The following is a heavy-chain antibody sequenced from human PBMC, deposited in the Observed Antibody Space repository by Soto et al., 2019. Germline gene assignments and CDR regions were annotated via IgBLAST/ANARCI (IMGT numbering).Heavy chain of an antibody. J-gene: IGHJ6*02. V-gene: IGHV1-69*06. D-gene: IGHD3-16*02. Sequence: QLQLVQSGAEVKKPGSSVKVSCKASGGTFSAYAISWVRQAPGQGLEWMGGILPLSGTTNYTQRFQGRVTISAEKSLSTAYMELRSLGSEDTAVYYCARANPTKYYDYVWGDYRRGGMDVWGQGTTVTVSS. CDR2: ILPLSGTT. CDR3: ARANPTKYYDYVWGDYRRGGMDV. CDR1: GGTFSAYA.